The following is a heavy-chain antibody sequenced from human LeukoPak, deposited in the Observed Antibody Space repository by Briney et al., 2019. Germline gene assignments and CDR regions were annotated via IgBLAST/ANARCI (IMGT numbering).Heavy chain of an antibody. CDR2: INHSGST. CDR1: GGSFSGYY. Sequence: PSETLSLTCAVYGGSFSGYYWSWIRQPPGKGLESSGEINHSGSTNYNPSLKSRVTISVDTSKNQFSLKLSSVTAADTAVYYCARSRRVPAAGGVFDYWGQGTLVTVSS. J-gene: IGHJ4*02. CDR3: ARSRRVPAAGGVFDY. D-gene: IGHD2-2*01. V-gene: IGHV4-34*01.